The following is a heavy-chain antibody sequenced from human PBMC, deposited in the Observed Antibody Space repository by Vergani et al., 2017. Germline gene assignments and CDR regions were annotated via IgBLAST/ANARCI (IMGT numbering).Heavy chain of an antibody. CDR2: IYYSGST. CDR3: ARASGSDAFDI. Sequence: QVQLQESGPGLVKPSETLSLTCTVSGGSVSSGSYYWSWIRQPPGKGLEWIGYIYYSGSTNYNPSLKSRVTISVDTSKNQFSLKLSSVTAADTAVYYCARASGSDAFDIWGQGTTVTVSS. J-gene: IGHJ3*02. CDR1: GGSVSSGSYY. V-gene: IGHV4-61*01. D-gene: IGHD3-10*01.